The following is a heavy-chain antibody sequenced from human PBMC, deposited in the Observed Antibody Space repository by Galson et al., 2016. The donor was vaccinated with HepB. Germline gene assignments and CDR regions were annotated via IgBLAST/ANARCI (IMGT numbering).Heavy chain of an antibody. Sequence: KGLEWVSVVYSGGTTYYRDSVKGRFTISRDRSKNTLLLQMNSLRIDDTAVYYCVISAPGNQWRAPGGMFSWGQGALVTVSS. CDR2: VYSGGTT. D-gene: IGHD6-19*01. CDR3: VISAPGNQWRAPGGMFS. V-gene: IGHV3-53*05. J-gene: IGHJ5*02.